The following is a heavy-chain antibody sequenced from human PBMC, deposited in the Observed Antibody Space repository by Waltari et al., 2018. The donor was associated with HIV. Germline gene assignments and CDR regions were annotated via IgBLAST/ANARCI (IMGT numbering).Heavy chain of an antibody. CDR1: GGSISSYY. CDR2: IYYSGST. D-gene: IGHD1-26*01. J-gene: IGHJ4*02. V-gene: IGHV4-59*01. Sequence: QVQLQESGPGLVKPSETLSLTCTVSGGSISSYYWSWIRQPPGKGLEWIGYIYYSGSTNYNPSLKSRVTISVDTSKNQFSLNLSSVTAADTAVYYCARAVVGATSPFDYWGQGTLVTVSS. CDR3: ARAVVGATSPFDY.